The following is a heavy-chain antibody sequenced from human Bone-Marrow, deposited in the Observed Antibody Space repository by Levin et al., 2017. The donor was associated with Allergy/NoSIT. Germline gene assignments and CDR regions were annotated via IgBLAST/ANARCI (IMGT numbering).Heavy chain of an antibody. CDR1: GFTFSDYT. V-gene: IGHV3-21*03. CDR2: ISSSGLYI. CDR3: ARETSQDY. J-gene: IGHJ4*02. Sequence: PGGSLRLSCAASGFTFSDYTMNWVRQAPGKGLEWVSSISSSGLYIYYIDSVKGRFTISRDNAKNSLYLQMNSLRAEDTAVYYCARETSQDYWGQGTLVTVSS.